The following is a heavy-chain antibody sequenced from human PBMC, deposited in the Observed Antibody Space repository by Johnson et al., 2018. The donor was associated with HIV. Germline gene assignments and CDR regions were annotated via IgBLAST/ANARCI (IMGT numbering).Heavy chain of an antibody. CDR2: ISSDESKE. CDR3: ARGGLGYQNIHDPFDV. V-gene: IGHV3-30*03. CDR1: GFIFHNYG. Sequence: QVQLVESGGGVVRPGGSLKLSCAASGFIFHNYGMAWVRQAPGMGLEWVGVISSDESKEDYAVSGKGRFTISRDNSKNTVYLQMNSLRAEETALYYCARGGLGYQNIHDPFDVWGQGTMVTVSS. J-gene: IGHJ3*01. D-gene: IGHD3-16*02.